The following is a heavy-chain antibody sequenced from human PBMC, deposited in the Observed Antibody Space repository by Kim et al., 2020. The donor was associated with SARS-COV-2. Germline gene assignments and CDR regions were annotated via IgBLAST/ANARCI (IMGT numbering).Heavy chain of an antibody. CDR1: GFTFSSYE. D-gene: IGHD3-3*01. Sequence: GGSLRLSCAASGFTFSSYEMNWVRQAPGKGLEWVSYISSSGSTIYYADSVKGRFTISRDNAKNSLYLQMNSLRAEDTAVYYCARGGRDGTIFANYYYGMDVWGQGTTVTVSS. CDR2: ISSSGSTI. J-gene: IGHJ6*02. V-gene: IGHV3-48*03. CDR3: ARGGRDGTIFANYYYGMDV.